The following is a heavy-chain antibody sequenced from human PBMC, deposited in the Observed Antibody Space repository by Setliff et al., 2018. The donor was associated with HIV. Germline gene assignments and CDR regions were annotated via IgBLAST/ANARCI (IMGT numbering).Heavy chain of an antibody. D-gene: IGHD3-22*01. Sequence: SETLSLTCIVSGGSINSSSYYWAWIRQPPGKGLEWIGSIYYSGSTYYNPSLKSRVTISVDTSNNQFSLKLSSVTAADTAVYYCASLSDDRYYYDSSGYRGFDIWGQGTMVTVSS. CDR1: GGSINSSSYY. CDR2: IYYSGST. J-gene: IGHJ3*02. V-gene: IGHV4-39*01. CDR3: ASLSDDRYYYDSSGYRGFDI.